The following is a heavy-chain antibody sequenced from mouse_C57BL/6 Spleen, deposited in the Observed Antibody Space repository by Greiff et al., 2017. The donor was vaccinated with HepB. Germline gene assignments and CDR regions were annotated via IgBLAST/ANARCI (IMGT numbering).Heavy chain of an antibody. CDR1: GFTFSSYT. V-gene: IGHV5-9*01. Sequence: EVRRVGSGGGLVKPGGSLKLSCPASGFTFSSYTMSWVRQTPEKRLEWVATISGGGGNTYYPDSVKGRFTISRDNAKNTLYLQMSSLRSEDTALYYCARHPFAYWGQGTLVTVSA. CDR3: ARHPFAY. J-gene: IGHJ3*01. CDR2: ISGGGGNT.